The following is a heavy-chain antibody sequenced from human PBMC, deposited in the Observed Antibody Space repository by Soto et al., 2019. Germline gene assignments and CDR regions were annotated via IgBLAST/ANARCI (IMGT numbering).Heavy chain of an antibody. J-gene: IGHJ4*02. CDR2: INKNGFTI. CDR3: ARGAVTGTSLFDY. D-gene: IGHD6-19*01. Sequence: PXGSLRLSCAASGFTLTTYSMNWVRQAPGKGLEWISFINKNGFTIYYADSVKGRFTISRDYAKNSLYLQMDSLRHEDTAVYYCARGAVTGTSLFDYWGLGTLVTVSS. V-gene: IGHV3-48*02. CDR1: GFTLTTYS.